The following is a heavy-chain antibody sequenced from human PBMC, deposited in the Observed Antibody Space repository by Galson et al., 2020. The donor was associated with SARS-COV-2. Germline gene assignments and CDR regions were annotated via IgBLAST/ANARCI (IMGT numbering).Heavy chain of an antibody. CDR1: GASITSYY. J-gene: IGHJ1*01. D-gene: IGHD6-13*01. CDR2: MSYGGNT. V-gene: IGHV4-59*08. CDR3: ASPGYSSSWPHFQH. Sequence: SETLSLTCTVSGASITSYYWTWIRQPPGKGLEWIGYMSYGGNTNYNPSLESRVTISVDTSENQFSLKLKSVTAADTAVYYCASPGYSSSWPHFQHWGQGTLVTVSS.